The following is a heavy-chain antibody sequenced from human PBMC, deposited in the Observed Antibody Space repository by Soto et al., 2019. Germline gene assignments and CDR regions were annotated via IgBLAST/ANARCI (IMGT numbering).Heavy chain of an antibody. CDR1: GGSISNSY. Sequence: QVQLQESGPGLVKPSETLSLTCTVSGGSISNSYWSWIRQTPGKGLEWIAYIHDSGTTNYNPSLTSRVXXXLXXSTKQFSLSVYSVTDADTAVYYCARGGCSSCRFDPWGQGILVTVSS. D-gene: IGHD6-6*01. CDR3: ARGGCSSCRFDP. V-gene: IGHV4-59*12. J-gene: IGHJ5*02. CDR2: IHDSGTT.